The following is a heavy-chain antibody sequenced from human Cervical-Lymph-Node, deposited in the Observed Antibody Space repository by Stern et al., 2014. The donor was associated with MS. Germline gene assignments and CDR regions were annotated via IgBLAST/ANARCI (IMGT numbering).Heavy chain of an antibody. J-gene: IGHJ6*02. CDR1: GYIFATYW. V-gene: IGHV5-51*01. D-gene: IGHD2-21*02. Sequence: VQLVESGAEFKKPGESLKISCKGSGYIFATYWIGWVRQMPGKGLELMGIIYPGDSDTRYSPSFQGQVTISADKSISTAYLHWSSLKASDTAMYYCARPGDDKAKYGLDVWGQGTTVTVSS. CDR2: IYPGDSDT. CDR3: ARPGDDKAKYGLDV.